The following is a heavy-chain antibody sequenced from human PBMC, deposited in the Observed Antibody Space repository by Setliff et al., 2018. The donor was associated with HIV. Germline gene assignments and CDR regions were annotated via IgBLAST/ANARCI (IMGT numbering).Heavy chain of an antibody. CDR2: ISPYIGHT. V-gene: IGHV1-18*01. Sequence: ASVKVSCKASGYTFTTYGISWVRQAPGHGLEWMGWISPYIGHTNYAQNFQGRVTMTIDTSTSTAYMELGSLRSDDTAVYFCARLGSGWSDSYYYAMDVWGQGTTVTVSS. D-gene: IGHD6-19*01. J-gene: IGHJ6*02. CDR3: ARLGSGWSDSYYYAMDV. CDR1: GYTFTTYG.